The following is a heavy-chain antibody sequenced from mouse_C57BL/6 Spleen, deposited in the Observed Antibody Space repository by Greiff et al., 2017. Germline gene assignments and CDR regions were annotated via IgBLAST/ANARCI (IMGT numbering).Heavy chain of an antibody. CDR2: IYPRSGNT. D-gene: IGHD1-1*01. V-gene: IGHV1-81*01. CDR1: GYTFTSYG. CDR3: ARRDYGSSYKAMDY. J-gene: IGHJ4*01. Sequence: QVQLQQSGAELARPGASVKLSCKASGYTFTSYGISWVKQRTGQGLEWIGEIYPRSGNTYYNEKFKGKATLTADKSSSTAYMELRSLTSEDSAVYFCARRDYGSSYKAMDYWGQGTSVTVSS.